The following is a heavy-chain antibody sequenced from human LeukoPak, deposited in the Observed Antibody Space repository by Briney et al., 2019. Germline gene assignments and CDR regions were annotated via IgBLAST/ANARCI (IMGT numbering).Heavy chain of an antibody. Sequence: SETLSLTCTVSGGSISSSSSYWGWIRQPPGKGLAWIGSIYYSGSTYYNPSLKSRVTISVDTSKNQFSLKLSSVTAADTAVYYCARLRNYYYYGMDVWGQGTTVTVSS. CDR1: GGSISSSSSY. CDR2: IYYSGST. CDR3: ARLRNYYYYGMDV. D-gene: IGHD3-3*01. J-gene: IGHJ6*02. V-gene: IGHV4-39*01.